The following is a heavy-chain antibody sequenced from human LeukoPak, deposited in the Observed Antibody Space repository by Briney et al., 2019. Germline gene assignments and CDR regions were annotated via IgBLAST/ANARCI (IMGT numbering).Heavy chain of an antibody. D-gene: IGHD3-10*01. V-gene: IGHV3-30-3*01. CDR1: GFTFSSYA. Sequence: GGSLRLSCAASGFTFSSYAMHWVRQAPGKGLEWVAVISYDGSNKYYADSVKGRFTISRDNSKNTLYLQMNSLRAEDTAVYYCARDSDYYGSGSYYIFDYWGQGTLVTVSS. CDR3: ARDSDYYGSGSYYIFDY. J-gene: IGHJ4*02. CDR2: ISYDGSNK.